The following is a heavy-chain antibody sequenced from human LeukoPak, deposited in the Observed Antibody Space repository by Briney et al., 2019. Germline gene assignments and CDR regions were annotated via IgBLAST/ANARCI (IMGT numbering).Heavy chain of an antibody. Sequence: GGSLRLSCACSGFTFSNYTMNWVRQAPGKGLEWVSSISSSGPSGPYIYYADSLKGRFTISRDNAKNSLCLQMNSLRDEDTAVYYCARGSAGWELLRPLDYWGQGTLVTVSS. CDR3: ARGSAGWELLRPLDY. CDR1: GFTFSNYT. J-gene: IGHJ4*02. V-gene: IGHV3-21*01. D-gene: IGHD1-26*01. CDR2: ISSSGPSGPYI.